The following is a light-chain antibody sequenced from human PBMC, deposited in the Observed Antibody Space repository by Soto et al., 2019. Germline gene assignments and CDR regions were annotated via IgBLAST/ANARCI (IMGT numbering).Light chain of an antibody. J-gene: IGLJ1*01. CDR3: CSYAGSSSSI. V-gene: IGLV2-23*02. CDR1: SSDVGTYNL. Sequence: QSVLTQLAYVSGSPGQSSTISCSGTSSDVGTYNLVSWYQQYPGKAPRLMIYEVTKRPSGVSNRFSGSKSGNTASLTISGLQPEDEADYYCCSYAGSSSSIFGTGTKVTVL. CDR2: EVT.